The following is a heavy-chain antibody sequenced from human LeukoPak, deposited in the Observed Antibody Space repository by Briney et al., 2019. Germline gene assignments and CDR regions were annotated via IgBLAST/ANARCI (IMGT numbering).Heavy chain of an antibody. Sequence: GGSLRLSCAASGFTFSSYAMHWVRQAPGKGLEWVAVISYDGSNKYYADSVKGRFTISRDNSKNSLYLQMNSLRAEDTAVYYCARDSWDFDYWGQGTLVTVSS. J-gene: IGHJ4*02. CDR1: GFTFSSYA. CDR2: ISYDGSNK. V-gene: IGHV3-30*04. CDR3: ARDSWDFDY.